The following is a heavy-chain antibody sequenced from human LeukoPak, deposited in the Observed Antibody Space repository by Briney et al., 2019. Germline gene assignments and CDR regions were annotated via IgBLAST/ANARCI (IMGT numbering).Heavy chain of an antibody. J-gene: IGHJ4*02. D-gene: IGHD2-2*01. CDR3: ARHSKDQLLTYYFDY. CDR2: IYYSGSP. Sequence: SSETLSLTRTVSGGSISSSSYYWGWIRQPPGKGLEWIGSIYYSGSPYYNPPLKSRATISVDTSKSQFSLKLSSVTAADTAVYYCARHSKDQLLTYYFDYWGQGTLVTVSS. CDR1: GGSISSSSYY. V-gene: IGHV4-39*01.